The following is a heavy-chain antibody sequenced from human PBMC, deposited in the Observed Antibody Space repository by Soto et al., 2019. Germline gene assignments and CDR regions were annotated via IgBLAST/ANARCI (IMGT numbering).Heavy chain of an antibody. D-gene: IGHD2-21*02. CDR3: ARDQEAVVTPSAFDI. J-gene: IGHJ3*02. CDR1: GGTFSSYA. V-gene: IGHV1-69*13. Sequence: ASVKVSCKASGGTFSSYAISWVRQAPGQGLEWMGGIIPIFGTANYAQKFQGRVTITADESTSTAYMELSSLRSEDTAVYYCARDQEAVVTPSAFDIWGQGTMVTVSS. CDR2: IIPIFGTA.